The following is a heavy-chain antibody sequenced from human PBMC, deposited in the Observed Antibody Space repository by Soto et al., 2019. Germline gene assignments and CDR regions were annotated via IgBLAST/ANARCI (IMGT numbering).Heavy chain of an antibody. V-gene: IGHV1-3*01. CDR1: GYIFPNYA. CDR3: ARPMMPDTAKGGIRGFDV. J-gene: IGHJ3*01. D-gene: IGHD3-16*01. CDR2: IKGGNHDV. Sequence: QVQLVQSGAEVKKPGASVKVSCKASGYIFPNYAIHWVRQVPGQRLEWIGWIKGGNHDVQYSQNFQGRLTFTRDASATTAYMELTSLTSEDTAVYYCARPMMPDTAKGGIRGFDVWGQGTMVIVS.